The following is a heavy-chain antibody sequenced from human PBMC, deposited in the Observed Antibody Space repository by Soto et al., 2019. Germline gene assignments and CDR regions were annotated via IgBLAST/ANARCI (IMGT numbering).Heavy chain of an antibody. D-gene: IGHD6-13*01. J-gene: IGHJ6*02. Sequence: ASVKVSCKASGYTFTSYGINWVRQAPGQGLEWMGWINTYDGNTNHAQKFQGRVTMTTDTSTSTAYMELGSLRSDDTAVYYCARTGYSSSWYGDYYGMDVWGQGTTVTVSS. CDR2: INTYDGNT. V-gene: IGHV1-18*01. CDR3: ARTGYSSSWYGDYYGMDV. CDR1: GYTFTSYG.